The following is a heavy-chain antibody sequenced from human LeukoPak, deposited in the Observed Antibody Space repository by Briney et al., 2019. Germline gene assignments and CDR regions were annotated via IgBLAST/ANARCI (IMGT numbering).Heavy chain of an antibody. Sequence: GGSLRLSCAASGFTFSSYSMNWVRQAPGKGLEWVSSISSSSSYIYYADSVKGRFTISRDNAKNSLYLQMNSLRAEDTAVYYCARGLTIYDILTGSPRDARMDVWGQGTTVTVSS. CDR1: GFTFSSYS. J-gene: IGHJ6*02. D-gene: IGHD3-9*01. CDR2: ISSSSSYI. V-gene: IGHV3-21*01. CDR3: ARGLTIYDILTGSPRDARMDV.